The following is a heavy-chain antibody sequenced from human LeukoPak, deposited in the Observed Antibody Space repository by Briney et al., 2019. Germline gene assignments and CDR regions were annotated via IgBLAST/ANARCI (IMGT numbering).Heavy chain of an antibody. J-gene: IGHJ4*02. Sequence: SETLSLTCTVSGGSISSYYWSWIRQPAGKGLEWIGRIYTSGSTNYNPSLKSRVTMSVDTSKSQLSLNLNSVTAADTAVYYCTRASSGYSYGFAEYWGQGTLVTVSS. CDR1: GGSISSYY. CDR3: TRASSGYSYGFAEY. D-gene: IGHD5-18*01. CDR2: IYTSGST. V-gene: IGHV4-4*07.